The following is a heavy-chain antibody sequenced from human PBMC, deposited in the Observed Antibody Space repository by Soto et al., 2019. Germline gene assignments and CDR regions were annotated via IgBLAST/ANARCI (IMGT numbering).Heavy chain of an antibody. J-gene: IGHJ6*02. Sequence: GGSLRLSCAASGFTFSSYSMSWVRQAPGKGLEWVSSISSSSSYIYYADSVKGRFTISRDNAKNSLYLQMNSLRAEDTAVYYCARSLYCSGGSCSHYYYYGMDVWGQGTTVTVSS. CDR1: GFTFSSYS. CDR2: ISSSSSYI. V-gene: IGHV3-21*01. CDR3: ARSLYCSGGSCSHYYYYGMDV. D-gene: IGHD2-15*01.